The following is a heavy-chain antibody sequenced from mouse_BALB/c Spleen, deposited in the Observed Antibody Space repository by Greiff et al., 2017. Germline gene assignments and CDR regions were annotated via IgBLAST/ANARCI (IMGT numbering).Heavy chain of an antibody. CDR2: ISNGGGST. J-gene: IGHJ4*01. D-gene: IGHD1-1*01. V-gene: IGHV5-12-2*01. CDR1: GFTFSSYT. Sequence: EVKLMESGGGLVQPGGSLKLSCAASGFTFSSYTMSWVRQTPGKRLEWVAYISNGGGSTYYPDIVKGRFTISRDNAKNTLYLQLSRLKSEDTAMYYCAGSNYGSSYPYYAMDYWGQGTSVTVSS. CDR3: AGSNYGSSYPYYAMDY.